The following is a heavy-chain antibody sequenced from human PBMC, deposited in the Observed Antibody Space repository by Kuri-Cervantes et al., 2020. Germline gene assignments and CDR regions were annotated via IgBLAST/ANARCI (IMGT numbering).Heavy chain of an antibody. J-gene: IGHJ4*02. CDR1: GFTFSSYG. CDR2: IYSGGST. CDR3: ARAPDWSSSSWFDSAAYYFDY. D-gene: IGHD6-13*01. V-gene: IGHV3-NL1*01. Sequence: GESLKISCAASGFTFSSYGTHWVRQAPGKGLEWVSVIYSGGSTYYADSVKGRFTISRDNSKNTLYLQMNSLRAEDTAVYYCARAPDWSSSSWFDSAAYYFDYWGQGTLVTVSS.